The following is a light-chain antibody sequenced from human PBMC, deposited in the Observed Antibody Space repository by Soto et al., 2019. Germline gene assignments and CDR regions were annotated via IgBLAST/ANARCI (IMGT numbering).Light chain of an antibody. Sequence: QSALTQPPSASGSPGQSVTISCTETSRDVGAYNYVSWYQQHPGKAPKVIIYDVNKRPSGVPDRFSGSKSGITASLTVSGLQTEDEADYYCGSHAGSSAVFGGGTKLTVL. V-gene: IGLV2-8*01. J-gene: IGLJ2*01. CDR2: DVN. CDR3: GSHAGSSAV. CDR1: SRDVGAYNY.